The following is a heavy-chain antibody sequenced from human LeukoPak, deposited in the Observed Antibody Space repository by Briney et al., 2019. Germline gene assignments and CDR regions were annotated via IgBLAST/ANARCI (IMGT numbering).Heavy chain of an antibody. Sequence: GASVKVSCKASGGTFSRHAISWVRQAPGQGLEWMGGIIPNFGTPHLAQNFQDRVTITADESTSTVYMEMRSLTSEDTAIFYCATRDADYEYYFDYWGQGPLVTVSS. J-gene: IGHJ4*02. CDR2: IIPNFGTP. V-gene: IGHV1-69*13. D-gene: IGHD4-17*01. CDR1: GGTFSRHA. CDR3: ATRDADYEYYFDY.